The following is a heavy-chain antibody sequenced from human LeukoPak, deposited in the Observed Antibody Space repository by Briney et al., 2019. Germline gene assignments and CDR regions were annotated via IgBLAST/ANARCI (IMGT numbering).Heavy chain of an antibody. V-gene: IGHV3-48*03. Sequence: GGSLRLSCAASGFTFSSYEMNWVRQAPGKGLEWVSYISSSGSTIYYADSVKGRFTISRDNAKNSLYLQMNSLRAEDTAVYYCARVVRGYDSSGYYDHWGQGTLVTVSS. J-gene: IGHJ4*02. D-gene: IGHD3-22*01. CDR1: GFTFSSYE. CDR2: ISSSGSTI. CDR3: ARVVRGYDSSGYYDH.